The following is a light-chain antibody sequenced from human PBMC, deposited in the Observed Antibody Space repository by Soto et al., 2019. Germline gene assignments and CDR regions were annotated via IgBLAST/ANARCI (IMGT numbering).Light chain of an antibody. V-gene: IGKV1-39*01. CDR3: QQSYSNPPT. CDR2: AAS. Sequence: DIQMTQSPSSLSASVGDRVTITCRASQSISSYLNWYQQKPGKAPKLLIYAASSLQSGVPSRFSGSGSGTDFTLSISSLKPEEFATYACQQSYSNPPTFGQGTKVEIK. J-gene: IGKJ1*01. CDR1: QSISSY.